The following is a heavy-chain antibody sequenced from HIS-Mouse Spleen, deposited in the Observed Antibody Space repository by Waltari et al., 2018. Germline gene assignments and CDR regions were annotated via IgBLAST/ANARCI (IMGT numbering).Heavy chain of an antibody. D-gene: IGHD6-13*01. V-gene: IGHV4-39*07. J-gene: IGHJ2*01. CDR1: GGSISSSSYY. CDR2: IYYSGST. CDR3: AREIPYSSSWYDWYFDL. Sequence: QLQLQESGPGLVKPSETLSLTCTVSGGSISSSSYYWGWIRQPPGRGLGWIGSIYYSGSTHYYPSLKSRVTRSVDTSKNQFSLKLSSVTAADTAVYYCAREIPYSSSWYDWYFDLWGRGTLVTVSS.